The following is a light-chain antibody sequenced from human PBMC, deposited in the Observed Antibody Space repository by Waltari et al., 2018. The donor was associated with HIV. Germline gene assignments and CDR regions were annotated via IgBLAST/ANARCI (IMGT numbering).Light chain of an antibody. Sequence: QSALTQAASVSGSPGQSIPIPCTGTSSDVGNYNLISCYQWNHTGKVPTVVIFDVSKRPSGVSNRFSASKSGNTASLTISGLQPEDEADYYCCSYAGKSTYVFGSGTKVTVL. V-gene: IGLV2-23*02. CDR1: SSDVGNYNL. CDR2: DVS. J-gene: IGLJ1*01. CDR3: CSYAGKSTYV.